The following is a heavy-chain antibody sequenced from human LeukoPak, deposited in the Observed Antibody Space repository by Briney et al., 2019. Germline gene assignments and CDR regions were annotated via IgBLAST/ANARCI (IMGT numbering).Heavy chain of an antibody. CDR2: MYYSGST. CDR1: GGSISSYY. CDR3: ARGKTPQAYSSGWYVMGHYFDY. Sequence: PSETLSLTCTVSGGSISSYYWSWIRQPPGKGLEWIGYMYYSGSTNYNPSLKSRVTISVDTSKNQFSLKLSSVTAADTAVYYCARGKTPQAYSSGWYVMGHYFDYWGQGTLVTVSS. J-gene: IGHJ4*02. D-gene: IGHD6-19*01. V-gene: IGHV4-59*01.